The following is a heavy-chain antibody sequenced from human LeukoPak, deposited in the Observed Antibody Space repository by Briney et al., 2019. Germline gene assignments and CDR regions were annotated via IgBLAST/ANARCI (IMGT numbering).Heavy chain of an antibody. D-gene: IGHD2-8*01. CDR1: GYTFTSYA. CDR2: INTNTENP. V-gene: IGHV7-4-1*02. Sequence: ASVKVSCKASGYTFTSYAMNWVRQAPGQGLEWMGWINTNTENPAYAQGFTGRFVFSLDTSVSTAYLQINSLKAEDTAIYYCARMGYRTRATCGGAFDFWGQGTLVTVSS. J-gene: IGHJ4*02. CDR3: ARMGYRTRATCGGAFDF.